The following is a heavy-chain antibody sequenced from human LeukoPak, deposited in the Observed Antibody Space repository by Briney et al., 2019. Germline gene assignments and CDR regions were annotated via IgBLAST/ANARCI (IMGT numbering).Heavy chain of an antibody. Sequence: SGGSLRLSCAASGFTFSSYSMNWVRQAPGKGLEWVSFISSGSEIIYYADSVKGRFTVSRDNAKNSLYLQMNSLRDEDTAVYYCTRDRERYSDSSGYYNYWGQGTPVTVSS. CDR3: TRDRERYSDSSGYYNY. V-gene: IGHV3-48*02. CDR1: GFTFSSYS. J-gene: IGHJ4*02. D-gene: IGHD3-22*01. CDR2: ISSGSEII.